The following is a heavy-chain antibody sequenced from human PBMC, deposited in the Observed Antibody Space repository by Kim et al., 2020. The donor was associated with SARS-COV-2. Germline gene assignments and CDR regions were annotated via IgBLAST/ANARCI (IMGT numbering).Heavy chain of an antibody. V-gene: IGHV3-48*02. CDR2: ITPSSTTI. J-gene: IGHJ1*01. CDR3: ASVGTATAGGIDS. D-gene: IGHD2-21*02. CDR1: GFTLKNHI. Sequence: GGSLRLSCEASGFTLKNHIMNWVRQAPGKGLEWVAYITPSSTTIYYAASVKGRFTISRDNDKNSLVLQMDRLRDEDSAVYYCASVGTATAGGIDSWGQGAVVTVSS.